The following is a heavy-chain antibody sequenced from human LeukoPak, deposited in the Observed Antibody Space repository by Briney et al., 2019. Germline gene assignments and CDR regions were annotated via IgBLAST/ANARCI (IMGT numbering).Heavy chain of an antibody. CDR3: AKDRLTYYYYGMDV. Sequence: GGSLRLSCAVSGFTFSGFWMSWSRQAPGKGLEWVASINSDGSEGYYADVVKGRFTISRDNAKNSLYLQMNSLRAEDTAVYYCAKDRLTYYYYGMDVWGQGTTVTVSS. V-gene: IGHV3-7*04. CDR2: INSDGSEG. J-gene: IGHJ6*02. CDR1: GFTFSGFW. D-gene: IGHD3-16*01.